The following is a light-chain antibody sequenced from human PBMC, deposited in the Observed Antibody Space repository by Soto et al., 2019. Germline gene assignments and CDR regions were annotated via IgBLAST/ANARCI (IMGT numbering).Light chain of an antibody. CDR2: AAS. V-gene: IGKV1-39*01. J-gene: IGKJ1*01. CDR1: QSISSD. CDR3: QQSYSSPWT. Sequence: DIQMTQSPSSLSASVGDRVTITCRASQSISSDLDWFQQKPGKAPKHLIYAASSLQSGVPSRFSGSGSGTDFTLTISSLQPEDFATYYCQQSYSSPWTFGQGTKVDIK.